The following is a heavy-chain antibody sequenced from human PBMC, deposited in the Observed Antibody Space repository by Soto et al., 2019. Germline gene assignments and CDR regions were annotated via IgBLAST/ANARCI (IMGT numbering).Heavy chain of an antibody. V-gene: IGHV1-8*01. J-gene: IGHJ6*03. CDR2: MNPNSGNT. CDR3: ARGLRDTIFGVVINYYYMDV. CDR1: GYTFTSYD. Sequence: ASVKVSCKASGYTFTSYDINWVRQATGQGLEWMGWMNPNSGNTGYAQKFQGRVTMTRNTSISTAYMELSSLRSEDTAVYYCARGLRDTIFGVVINYYYMDVWGKGTTVTVSS. D-gene: IGHD3-3*01.